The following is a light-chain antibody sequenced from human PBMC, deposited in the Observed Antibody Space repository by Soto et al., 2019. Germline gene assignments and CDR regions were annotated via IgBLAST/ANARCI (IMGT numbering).Light chain of an antibody. Sequence: QYVLTQPPSASGTPGQRVTISCSGSSSNIGDNDVYWYQQLPGTAPKLLMYRTNQRPSGVPDRFSGSKSGTSASLAISGLRSEDEADYYCVAWDDSLSGQVFGTGTKVTVL. CDR3: VAWDDSLSGQV. CDR2: RTN. V-gene: IGLV1-47*01. J-gene: IGLJ1*01. CDR1: SSNIGDND.